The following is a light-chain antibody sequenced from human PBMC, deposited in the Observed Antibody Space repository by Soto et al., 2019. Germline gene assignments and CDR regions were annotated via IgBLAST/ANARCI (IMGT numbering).Light chain of an antibody. CDR3: SSYAGNNNVL. V-gene: IGLV2-14*01. J-gene: IGLJ3*02. CDR1: SSDVGGHNY. CDR2: EVN. Sequence: QSVLTQPASVSGSPGQSITISCTGTSSDVGGHNYVSWYQQHPGKAPKNMIYEVNNGPSGVSDRFSGSKSGNTASLTISGLQAEDEAYYYCSSYAGNNNVLFGGGTQLTVL.